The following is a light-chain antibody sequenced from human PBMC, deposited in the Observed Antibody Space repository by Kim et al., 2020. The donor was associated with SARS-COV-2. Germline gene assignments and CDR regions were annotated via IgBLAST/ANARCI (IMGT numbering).Light chain of an antibody. Sequence: GDRFTSTRRATQSIHTWLAWYQQKPGEAPKLLIFDASSLDSGVPSRCSGSGSGTEFTLTISSLQPHDFATYYCQQYNSYSLYTFGQGTKLEIK. V-gene: IGKV1-5*01. CDR1: QSIHTW. CDR3: QQYNSYSLYT. J-gene: IGKJ2*01. CDR2: DAS.